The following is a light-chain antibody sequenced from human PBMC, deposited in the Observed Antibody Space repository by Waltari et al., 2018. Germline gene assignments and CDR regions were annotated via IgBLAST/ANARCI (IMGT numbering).Light chain of an antibody. CDR2: GAT. Sequence: EIVMTQSPATMSVSPGERATLSCRASQSVSSNLAWYQQKRGQAPRLLIYGATTRAAGIPARFSGRRSGTEFALTISSLQSEDFAVYYCQHYNNWPHWTFGQGTKVEIK. CDR3: QHYNNWPHWT. CDR1: QSVSSN. V-gene: IGKV3-15*01. J-gene: IGKJ1*01.